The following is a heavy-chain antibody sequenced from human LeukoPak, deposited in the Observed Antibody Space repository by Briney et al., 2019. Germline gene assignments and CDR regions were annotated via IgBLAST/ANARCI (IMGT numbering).Heavy chain of an antibody. CDR1: GGSISSYY. D-gene: IGHD6-6*01. V-gene: IGHV4-4*09. Sequence: PSETLSLTCTVSGGSISSYYWSWTRQPPGKGLEWIGYIYTSGSTNYNPSLKSRVTISVDTSKNQFSLKLSSVTAADTAVCYCASLSIPAGAFDIWGQGTMVTVSS. CDR3: ASLSIPAGAFDI. J-gene: IGHJ3*02. CDR2: IYTSGST.